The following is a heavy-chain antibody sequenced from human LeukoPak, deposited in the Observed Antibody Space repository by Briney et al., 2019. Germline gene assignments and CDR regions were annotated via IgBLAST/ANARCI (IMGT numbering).Heavy chain of an antibody. D-gene: IGHD1-26*01. J-gene: IGHJ4*02. Sequence: SQTLSLTCPVSADSINRSGGYYWTWIRQHPGKGLEYIGYIYYSGSTYYNPSINSRVTISVDTSKNQFSLKLSSMTAADAAVYYCARVSYGGNPFFDYWGQGTLVTVSS. CDR1: ADSINRSGGYY. CDR2: IYYSGST. V-gene: IGHV4-31*03. CDR3: ARVSYGGNPFFDY.